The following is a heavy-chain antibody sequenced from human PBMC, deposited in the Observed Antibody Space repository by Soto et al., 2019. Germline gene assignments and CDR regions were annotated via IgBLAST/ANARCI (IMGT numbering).Heavy chain of an antibody. CDR3: AKDRELVVVASNWFDP. J-gene: IGHJ5*02. CDR2: ISGSGGST. D-gene: IGHD2-15*01. CDR1: GFTFSSYA. Sequence: HPGGSLRLSCAASGFTFSSYAMSWVRQAPGKGLEWVSAISGSGGSTYYADSVKGRFTISRDNSKNTLYLQMNSLRAEDTAVYYCAKDRELVVVASNWFDPWGQGTLVTVSS. V-gene: IGHV3-23*01.